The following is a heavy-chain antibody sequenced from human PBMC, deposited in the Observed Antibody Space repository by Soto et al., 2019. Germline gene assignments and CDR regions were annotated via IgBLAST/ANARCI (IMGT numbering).Heavy chain of an antibody. CDR1: GFTFSSYW. J-gene: IGHJ6*03. Sequence: GGSLRLSCAASGFTFSSYWMSWVRQAPGKGLEWVANIKQDGSEKYYVDSVKGRFTISRDNAKNSLYLQMNSLRAEDTAVYYCARCVRYYDFWSGYSTHYYYYYYMDVWGKGTTVTVSS. D-gene: IGHD3-3*01. V-gene: IGHV3-7*01. CDR2: IKQDGSEK. CDR3: ARCVRYYDFWSGYSTHYYYYYYMDV.